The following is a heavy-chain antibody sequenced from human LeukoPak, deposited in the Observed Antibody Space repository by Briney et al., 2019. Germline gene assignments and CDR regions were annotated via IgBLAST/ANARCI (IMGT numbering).Heavy chain of an antibody. V-gene: IGHV4-31*03. CDR1: GGSISSGGYY. CDR3: ARSGSYFLIFDP. J-gene: IGHJ5*02. Sequence: PSETLSLTCTVSGGSISSGGYYWSWIRQHPGKGLEWIGYIYYSGSTYYNPSLKSRVTISVDTSKNQFSLKLSSVTAADTAVYYCARSGSYFLIFDPWGQGTLVTVSS. D-gene: IGHD1-26*01. CDR2: IYYSGST.